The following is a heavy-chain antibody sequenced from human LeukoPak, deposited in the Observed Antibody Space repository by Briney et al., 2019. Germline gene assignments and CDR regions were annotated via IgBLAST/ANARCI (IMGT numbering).Heavy chain of an antibody. CDR2: INNDGSFT. Sequence: PGGSLRLSCAVSGFTFSNYWMHWVRQAPGMGLEWVSVINNDGSFTTYADSVKGRFPFSRDNAKSTLYLQMNSLRAEDTAVYYCARPVGTTTPFDSWGQGTLVTVSS. V-gene: IGHV3-74*01. CDR3: ARPVGTTTPFDS. D-gene: IGHD5-12*01. J-gene: IGHJ4*02. CDR1: GFTFSNYW.